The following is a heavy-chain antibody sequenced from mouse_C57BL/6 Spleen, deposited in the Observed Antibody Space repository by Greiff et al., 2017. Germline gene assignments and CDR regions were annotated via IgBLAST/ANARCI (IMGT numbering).Heavy chain of an antibody. CDR1: GYTFTSYW. Sequence: VKLMESGAELAKPGASVKLSCKASGYTFTSYWMHWVKQRPGQGLEWIGYINPSSGYTKYTQKFKDKATLTADKSSSTAYMQLSSLTSEDSAVYYCARDYVSSYVDYWGQGTTLTVSS. CDR3: ARDYVSSYVDY. J-gene: IGHJ2*01. D-gene: IGHD1-1*01. CDR2: INPSSGYT. V-gene: IGHV1-7*01.